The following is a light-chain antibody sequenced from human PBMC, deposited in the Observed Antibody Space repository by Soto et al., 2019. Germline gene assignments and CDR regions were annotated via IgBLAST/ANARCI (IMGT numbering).Light chain of an antibody. V-gene: IGKV4-1*01. Sequence: DIVMTQSPDSLAVSLGERATINCMSSQSLLHSSNNKNYLAWYQHKPGQPPKLLIYRASTRESGVPDRFSGSGSGTDFTLTISSLQAEDVAIYYCQQYYNIPWTFGQGTKVDIK. J-gene: IGKJ1*01. CDR1: QSLLHSSNNKNY. CDR2: RAS. CDR3: QQYYNIPWT.